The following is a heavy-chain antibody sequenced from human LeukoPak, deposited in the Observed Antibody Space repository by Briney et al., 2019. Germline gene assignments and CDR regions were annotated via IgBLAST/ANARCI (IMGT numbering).Heavy chain of an antibody. CDR1: GFTFSSYA. CDR2: ISRSTETT. CDR3: AKRAAVSGIVGPFDY. D-gene: IGHD6-19*01. V-gene: IGHV3-23*01. Sequence: PGGSLRLSCAASGFTFSSYAMSWVRQAPGKGLEWVSSISRSTETTLYADSVKGRFTISRDNSKNTGFLQMNNLRAEDTAVYYCAKRAAVSGIVGPFDYWGQGTLVTVSS. J-gene: IGHJ4*02.